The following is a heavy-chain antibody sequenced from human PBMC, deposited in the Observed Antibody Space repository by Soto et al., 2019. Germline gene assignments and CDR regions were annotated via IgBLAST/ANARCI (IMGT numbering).Heavy chain of an antibody. CDR2: ISGSGGST. Sequence: EVQLLESGGGLVQPGGSLRLSCAATGFTFSSYAMSWVRQAPGKGLEWVSAISGSGGSTYYADSVKGRFTISRDNSKNTLYLQMNSLRAEDTAVYYCAKAQRRIFSDCSSTSCSLPIDYWGQGTLVTVSS. CDR1: GFTFSSYA. CDR3: AKAQRRIFSDCSSTSCSLPIDY. V-gene: IGHV3-23*01. D-gene: IGHD2-2*01. J-gene: IGHJ4*02.